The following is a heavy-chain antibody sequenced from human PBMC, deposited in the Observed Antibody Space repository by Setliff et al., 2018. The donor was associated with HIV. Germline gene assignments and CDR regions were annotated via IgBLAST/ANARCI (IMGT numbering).Heavy chain of an antibody. CDR2: ISGSGGST. V-gene: IGHV3-23*01. CDR1: GFTFSSYA. CDR3: AKGGKYCSGGSCLSTGYFDY. D-gene: IGHD2-15*01. Sequence: AGGSLRLSCAASGFTFSSYAMSWVRQAPGKGLEWVSAISGSGGSTYYADSVKGRFTISRDNSKNTLYLQMNSLRAEDTAVYYCAKGGKYCSGGSCLSTGYFDYWGQGTLVTVSS. J-gene: IGHJ4*02.